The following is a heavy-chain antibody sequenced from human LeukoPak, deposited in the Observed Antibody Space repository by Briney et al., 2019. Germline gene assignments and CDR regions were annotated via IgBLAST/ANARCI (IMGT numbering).Heavy chain of an antibody. V-gene: IGHV1-2*02. J-gene: IGHJ4*02. Sequence: ASVKVSCKASGYTFTNYYMHWVRQGPGLGFEWMGWINPKSGGTSYPQKFQGKLTMTRDTSISTAYMELSRLGSDDTAVYYCVPSANYYYFDYWGQGTLVTVSS. CDR3: VPSANYYYFDY. CDR2: INPKSGGT. D-gene: IGHD4/OR15-4a*01. CDR1: GYTFTNYY.